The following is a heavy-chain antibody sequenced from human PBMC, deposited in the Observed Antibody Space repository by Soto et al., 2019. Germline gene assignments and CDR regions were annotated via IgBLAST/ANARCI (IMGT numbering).Heavy chain of an antibody. CDR2: IYSGGST. CDR3: ASYYGSGSYYDY. V-gene: IGHV3-53*04. Sequence: GGSLRLSCAASGFTVSSNYMSWVRQAPGKGLEWVSVIYSGGSTYYADSVKGRFTISEHNSKNTLYLQMNSLRAEDTAVYYCASYYGSGSYYDYWGQGTLVTVSS. CDR1: GFTVSSNY. D-gene: IGHD3-10*01. J-gene: IGHJ4*02.